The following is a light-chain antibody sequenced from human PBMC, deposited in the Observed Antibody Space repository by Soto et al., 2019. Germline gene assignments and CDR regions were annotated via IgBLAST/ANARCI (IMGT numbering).Light chain of an antibody. Sequence: QSVLTQPPSVSAAPGQRVSISCSGSSSNVGRNYVFWYQQFPGTAPKLLIYDDDARPSGIPDRFSASKSGTSATLGTTGLQTGDEADYYCATWDSTLSAVLFGGGTKVTVL. CDR2: DDD. CDR1: SSNVGRNY. V-gene: IGLV1-51*01. J-gene: IGLJ2*01. CDR3: ATWDSTLSAVL.